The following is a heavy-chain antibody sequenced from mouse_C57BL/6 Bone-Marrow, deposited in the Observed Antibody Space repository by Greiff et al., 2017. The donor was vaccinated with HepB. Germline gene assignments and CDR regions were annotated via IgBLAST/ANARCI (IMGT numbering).Heavy chain of an antibody. CDR1: GYTFNSYW. J-gene: IGHJ2*01. D-gene: IGHD1-1*01. CDR3: ARNYYGSSFSYYFDY. V-gene: IGHV1-64*01. Sequence: QVQLKQPGAELVKPGASVKLSCKASGYTFNSYWMHWVKQRPGQGLEWIGMIHPNSGSTNYNEKFKSKATLTVDKSSSTAYMQLSSLTSEDSAVYYCARNYYGSSFSYYFDYWGQGTTLTVSS. CDR2: IHPNSGST.